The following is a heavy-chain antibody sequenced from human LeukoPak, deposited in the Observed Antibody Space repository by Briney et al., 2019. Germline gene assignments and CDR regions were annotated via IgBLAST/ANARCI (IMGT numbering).Heavy chain of an antibody. D-gene: IGHD2-2*01. V-gene: IGHV3-74*01. CDR2: INSDGSST. CDR3: AKGCFSSSCSDSRWFDP. CDR1: GFTFSSYW. J-gene: IGHJ5*02. Sequence: GGSLRLSCAASGFTFSSYWMHWVRQAPGKGLVWVSRINSDGSSTSYADSVKGRFTISRYNAKNTLYLQMNSLRAEDTAVYYCAKGCFSSSCSDSRWFDPWGLGTLVTVSS.